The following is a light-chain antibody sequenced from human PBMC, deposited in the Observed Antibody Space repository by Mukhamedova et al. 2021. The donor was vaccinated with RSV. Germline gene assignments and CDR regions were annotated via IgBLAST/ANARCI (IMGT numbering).Light chain of an antibody. CDR3: QQSYSTPYT. CDR2: AAS. J-gene: IGKJ2*01. Sequence: WYQRRVHGKAPNLLIFAASSLQSGAPSRFSGSGSGTDFTLTINSLQPEDFVTYSFQQSYSTPYTFGQGPKLRI. V-gene: IGKV1-39*01.